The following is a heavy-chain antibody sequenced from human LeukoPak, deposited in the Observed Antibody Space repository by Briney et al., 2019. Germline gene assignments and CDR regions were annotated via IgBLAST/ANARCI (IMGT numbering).Heavy chain of an antibody. CDR1: GFTLSSYA. CDR2: ISVSGNT. CDR3: AKDLWWFGEFPNAFEN. D-gene: IGHD3-10*01. J-gene: IGHJ3*02. Sequence: PGGSLRLSCAASGFTLSSYAMSWVRQGPGKGLEWVSAISVSGNTYHADSVKGRFTISRDNSKNTLYLQMNSLRAEDTAIYYCAKDLWWFGEFPNAFENWGQGTMVTGSS. V-gene: IGHV3-23*01.